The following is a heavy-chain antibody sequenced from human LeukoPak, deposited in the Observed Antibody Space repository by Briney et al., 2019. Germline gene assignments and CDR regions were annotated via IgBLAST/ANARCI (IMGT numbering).Heavy chain of an antibody. V-gene: IGHV3-30*03. CDR2: ISYDESKI. Sequence: GGSLRLSCTGSGFSFTNYAMHWVRQAPGEGLEWVAVISYDESKIYYADSVKGRFTISRDLSTNTLYLQMNSLTTEDTAMYFCARRPVAAEYFQHWGQGTLVTDSS. CDR1: GFSFTNYA. J-gene: IGHJ1*01. D-gene: IGHD6-25*01. CDR3: ARRPVAAEYFQH.